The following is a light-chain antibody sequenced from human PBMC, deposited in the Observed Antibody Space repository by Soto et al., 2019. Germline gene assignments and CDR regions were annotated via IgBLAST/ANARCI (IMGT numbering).Light chain of an antibody. Sequence: EIVLTQSPGTLSLSPVERATLSCRASQSVSSSYLAWYQQKPGQAPRLLIYGASSRATGIPARFSGSGSGTDFTLTISSLEPEDFAVYYCQQRSNWPPGITFGQGTRLEIK. J-gene: IGKJ5*01. CDR2: GAS. CDR1: QSVSSSY. V-gene: IGKV3D-20*02. CDR3: QQRSNWPPGIT.